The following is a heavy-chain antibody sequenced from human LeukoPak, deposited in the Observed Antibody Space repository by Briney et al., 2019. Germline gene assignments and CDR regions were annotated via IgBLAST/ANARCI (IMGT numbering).Heavy chain of an antibody. CDR2: IYSSGNT. V-gene: IGHV4-39*01. Sequence: SETLSLTCAVSGASVSSSNYYWGWVRQSPGKGLEWIGNIYSSGNTYYNPSLKSRVTISVDTSKNQFSLKLSSVTAADTAVYYCARRGRWLQFGLIDYWGQGTLVTVSS. D-gene: IGHD5-24*01. J-gene: IGHJ4*02. CDR1: GASVSSSNYY. CDR3: ARRGRWLQFGLIDY.